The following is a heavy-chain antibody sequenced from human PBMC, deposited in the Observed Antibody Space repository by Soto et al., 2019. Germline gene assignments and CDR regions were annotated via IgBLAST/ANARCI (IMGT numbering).Heavy chain of an antibody. Sequence: DVQLLESGGGLVQPGGSLRLSCVASGITFSSYTLNWVRQAPGKGLEWVSTVTGTGSSTYYADSVKGRFTISRDNAKNSLYLQMNSLRAEDTAVYYCARAAYYYYGMDVWGQGTTVTVSS. CDR3: ARAAYYYYGMDV. CDR1: GITFSSYT. J-gene: IGHJ6*02. CDR2: VTGTGSST. V-gene: IGHV3-23*01.